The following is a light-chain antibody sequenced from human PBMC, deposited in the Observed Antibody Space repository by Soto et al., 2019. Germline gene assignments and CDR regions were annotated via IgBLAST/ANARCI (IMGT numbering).Light chain of an antibody. CDR2: GAS. Sequence: ESVLTQSPGTLSLSPGERATLSCRASQSVSSSYLAWYQQKPGQAPRLLIYGASSRATGIPDRFSGSGSGTDFTLTISRLEPEDFAVYYCQQYGSSPGTFGPGTKGDIK. J-gene: IGKJ3*01. V-gene: IGKV3-20*01. CDR3: QQYGSSPGT. CDR1: QSVSSSY.